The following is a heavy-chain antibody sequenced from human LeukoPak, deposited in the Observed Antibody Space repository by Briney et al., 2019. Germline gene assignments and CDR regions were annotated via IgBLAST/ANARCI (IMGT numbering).Heavy chain of an antibody. CDR2: INPNSGGT. Sequence: ASVKVSCKASGYTFTGYYMHWVRQVPGQGLEWMGWINPNSGGTNYVQKFLGRVTMTRDTSISTAYMELSRLRSDDTAVYYCARAYCSSTRCHRVNYWGQGTLVTVSS. J-gene: IGHJ4*02. CDR3: ARAYCSSTRCHRVNY. CDR1: GYTFTGYY. D-gene: IGHD2-2*02. V-gene: IGHV1-2*02.